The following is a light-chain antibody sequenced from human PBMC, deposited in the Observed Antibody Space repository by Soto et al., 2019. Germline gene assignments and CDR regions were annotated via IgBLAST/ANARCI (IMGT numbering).Light chain of an antibody. CDR1: QSVSSN. J-gene: IGKJ1*01. CDR3: QQYNNWTKT. CDR2: GAS. Sequence: EIGMTQSPATLSASPGERATLSCRASQSVSSNLAWYQQKPGQAPRLLIYGASTRATGIPARFSGSGSGTEFTLTISSLQSEDFAVYYCQQYNNWTKTFGQGTKV. V-gene: IGKV3-15*01.